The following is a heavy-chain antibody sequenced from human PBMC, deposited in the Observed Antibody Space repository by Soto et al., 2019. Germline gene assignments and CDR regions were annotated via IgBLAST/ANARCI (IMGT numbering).Heavy chain of an antibody. CDR2: IYYSGIT. CDR1: GGSISSYY. Sequence: QVQLQESGPGLVKPSETLSLTCTVSGGSISSYYWSWIRQPPGKGLAWIGSIYYSGITNYNPSLKSRVTISVDTSKNQFSLKLSSVTAADTAVYYCARRYGSAFDIWGQGTMVTVSS. V-gene: IGHV4-59*01. CDR3: ARRYGSAFDI. D-gene: IGHD3-10*01. J-gene: IGHJ3*02.